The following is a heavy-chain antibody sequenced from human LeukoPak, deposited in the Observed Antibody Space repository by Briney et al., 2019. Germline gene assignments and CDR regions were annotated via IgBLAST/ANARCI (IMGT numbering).Heavy chain of an antibody. D-gene: IGHD5-12*01. CDR3: ASNLVTTIKSFDY. V-gene: IGHV6-1*01. Sequence: SQTLSLTCAISGDSVSSDSATWNWIRQSPSRGLEWLGRTYYRSKWYNDYAVSVKSRININPDTSKNQFSLHLNSVTPEDTALYYCASNLVTTIKSFDYWGQGTLVTVSS. CDR1: GDSVSSDSAT. CDR2: TYYRSKWYN. J-gene: IGHJ4*02.